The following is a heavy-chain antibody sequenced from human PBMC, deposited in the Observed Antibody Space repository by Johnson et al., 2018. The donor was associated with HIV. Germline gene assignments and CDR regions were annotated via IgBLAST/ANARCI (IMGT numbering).Heavy chain of an antibody. V-gene: IGHV3-30*19. CDR3: ARGSMVQGVMWAFDI. J-gene: IGHJ3*02. Sequence: QMLLVESGGGVVQPGRSLRLSCAASGFTFSSYGMHWARQAPGKGLEWVAVISYDGSNKYYADSVKGRFTISRDNSKNTLYLQMNSLGAEDTALYYCARGSMVQGVMWAFDIWGQGTMVTVSS. CDR2: ISYDGSNK. D-gene: IGHD3-10*01. CDR1: GFTFSSYG.